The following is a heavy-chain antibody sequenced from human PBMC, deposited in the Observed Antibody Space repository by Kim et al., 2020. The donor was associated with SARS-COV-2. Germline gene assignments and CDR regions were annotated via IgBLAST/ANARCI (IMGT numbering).Heavy chain of an antibody. CDR3: ASQSSGWLL. Sequence: SETLSLTCTVSGGSVSSGSYYWSWIRQPPGKGLEWIGYIYYSGSTNYNPSLKSRVTISVDTSKNQFSLKLSSVTAADTAVYYCASQSSGWLLWGQGTLVTVSS. CDR1: GGSVSSGSYY. V-gene: IGHV4-61*01. D-gene: IGHD6-19*01. CDR2: IYYSGST. J-gene: IGHJ4*02.